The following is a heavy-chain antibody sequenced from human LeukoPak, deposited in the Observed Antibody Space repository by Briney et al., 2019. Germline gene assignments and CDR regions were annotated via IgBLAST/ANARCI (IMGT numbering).Heavy chain of an antibody. CDR2: ISGSGGST. Sequence: PGASLRLSCAASGFTVSSYAMSWVRQAPGKGLEWVSSISGSGGSTYYADSVKGRFTISRDNSKNTLYLQMNSLRAEDTAVYYCAKDPRFGLPTHFDHWGQGTLVTVSS. J-gene: IGHJ4*02. V-gene: IGHV3-23*01. CDR3: AKDPRFGLPTHFDH. D-gene: IGHD3/OR15-3a*01. CDR1: GFTVSSYA.